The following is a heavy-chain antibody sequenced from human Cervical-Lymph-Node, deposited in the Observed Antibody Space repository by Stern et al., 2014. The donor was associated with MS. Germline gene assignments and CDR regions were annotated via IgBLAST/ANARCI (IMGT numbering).Heavy chain of an antibody. D-gene: IGHD2-15*01. CDR3: ARDAPDIVVVVAYY. Sequence: QVQLVQSGAEVKKPGSSVKVSCTASGGTFSSYAISWVRQAPGQGLERMGGIIPIFGAANYAQKFQGRVTITADESTSTAYMELSSLRSEDTAVYYCARDAPDIVVVVAYYWGQGTLVTVSS. CDR2: IIPIFGAA. V-gene: IGHV1-69*01. J-gene: IGHJ4*02. CDR1: GGTFSSYA.